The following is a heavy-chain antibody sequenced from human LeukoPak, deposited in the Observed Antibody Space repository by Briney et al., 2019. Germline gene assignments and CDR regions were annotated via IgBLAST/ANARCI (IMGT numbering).Heavy chain of an antibody. D-gene: IGHD3-9*01. CDR3: ARAPLRFDILTGYHNQAYGMDV. J-gene: IGHJ6*02. CDR1: GGSISSYY. Sequence: PSETLSLTCTVSGGSISSYYWSWIRQPPGKGLEWIGYIYYSGSTNYNPSLKSRVTISVDTSKNQFSLKLSSVTAADTAVYYCARAPLRFDILTGYHNQAYGMDVWGQGTTVTVSS. V-gene: IGHV4-59*01. CDR2: IYYSGST.